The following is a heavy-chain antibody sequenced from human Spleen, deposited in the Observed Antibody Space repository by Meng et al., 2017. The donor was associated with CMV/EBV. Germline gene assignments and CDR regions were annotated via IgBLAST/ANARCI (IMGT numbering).Heavy chain of an antibody. CDR2: ISHSRRT. CDR3: ARGRTDFDS. V-gene: IGHV4-34*01. Sequence: LSLPCAVYGRSLTDYFWSWIRQSPEKGLEWIGDISHSRRTNYNPSLKSRVTISVDTSNNQFFLKVTSVTAADTAVYYCARGRTDFDSWGQGTLVTVSS. D-gene: IGHD1-14*01. J-gene: IGHJ4*02. CDR1: GRSLTDYF.